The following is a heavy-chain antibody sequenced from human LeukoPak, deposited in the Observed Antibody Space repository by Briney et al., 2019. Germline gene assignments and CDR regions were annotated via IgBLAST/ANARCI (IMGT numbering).Heavy chain of an antibody. J-gene: IGHJ4*02. CDR1: GFTFSSYS. CDR2: ISSSSSYI. CDR3: ARARRAFGGSYSFDY. Sequence: GGSLRLSCAASGFTFSSYSMNWVRQAPGKGLEWVSSISSSSSYIYYADSVKGRFTISRDNAKNSLYLQMNSLRAEDTAVYYCARARRAFGGSYSFDYWGQGTLVTVPS. D-gene: IGHD1-26*01. V-gene: IGHV3-21*01.